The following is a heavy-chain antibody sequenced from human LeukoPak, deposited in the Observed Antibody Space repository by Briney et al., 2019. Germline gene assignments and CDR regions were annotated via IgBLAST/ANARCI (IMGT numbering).Heavy chain of an antibody. CDR2: INHSGST. V-gene: IGHV4-34*01. CDR3: ARDLGGDI. Sequence: PSETLSLTCAVYGGSFSGYYWSWIRQPPGKGLEWIGEINHSGSTNYNPSLKSRVTISVDTSKNQFSLKLSSVTAADTAVYYCARDLGGDIWGQGTMVTVSS. CDR1: GGSFSGYY. J-gene: IGHJ3*02.